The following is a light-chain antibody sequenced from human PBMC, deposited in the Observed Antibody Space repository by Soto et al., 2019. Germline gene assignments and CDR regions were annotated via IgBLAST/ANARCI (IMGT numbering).Light chain of an antibody. CDR2: LAS. CDR1: QGIDNW. J-gene: IGKJ4*01. CDR3: QQGKSLPLT. V-gene: IGKV1-12*01. Sequence: IQMTQSPSSVSASVGDRVTITCRASQGIDNWLAWYQQKPGQAPKLLIFLASRFQSGVPSRFSGRGSGTDFTLTISSLQPEDFATYYCQQGKSLPLTFGGGIKVE.